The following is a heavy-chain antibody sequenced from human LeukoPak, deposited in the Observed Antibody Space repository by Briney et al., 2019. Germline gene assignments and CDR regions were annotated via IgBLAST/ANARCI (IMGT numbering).Heavy chain of an antibody. D-gene: IGHD4-17*01. Sequence: GGSLRLSCAASGFTFSDYAMSWVRQAPEKGLEWVAVISYDGGNIYYADSVKGRFTISRDNSKNTLYLQVDSLRAEDTAVYYCIVFGDSNHWGQGTLVTVSS. J-gene: IGHJ5*02. CDR1: GFTFSDYA. V-gene: IGHV3-30-3*01. CDR2: ISYDGGNI. CDR3: IVFGDSNH.